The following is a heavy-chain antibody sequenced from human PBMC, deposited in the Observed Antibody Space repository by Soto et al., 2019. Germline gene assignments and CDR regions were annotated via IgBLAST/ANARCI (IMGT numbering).Heavy chain of an antibody. CDR3: ARSPTFLDRFDP. J-gene: IGHJ5*02. CDR1: GGPMSGYY. V-gene: IGHV4-59*01. CDR2: IYYSGST. Sequence: SETLSLTCAVSGGPMSGYYWNWIRQPPGEGLQWIGNIYYSGSTNYNPSLKSRVTISVDTSKNHFSLKLNSVTAADTAVYYCARSPTFLDRFDPWGQGTLVTVSS. D-gene: IGHD3-3*01.